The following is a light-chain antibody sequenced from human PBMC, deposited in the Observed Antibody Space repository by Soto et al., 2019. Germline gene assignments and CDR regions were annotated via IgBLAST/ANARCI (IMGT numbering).Light chain of an antibody. CDR1: QSISSW. CDR3: QQYNSYPIT. CDR2: KTS. V-gene: IGKV1-5*03. J-gene: IGKJ5*01. Sequence: DIQXTQSPXXXSXXXGDXVTITCRASQSISSWLAWYQQKPGKAPNLLIYKTSSLESGVPSRFSGSGSGTEFTLTISSLQPDDFATDYRQQYNSYPITFGQGTRLEIK.